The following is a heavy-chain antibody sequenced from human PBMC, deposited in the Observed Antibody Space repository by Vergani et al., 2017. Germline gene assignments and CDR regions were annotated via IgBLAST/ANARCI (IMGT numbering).Heavy chain of an antibody. J-gene: IGHJ6*03. Sequence: QVQLQQWGGGLLKPSETLSLTCVVHGGSFTSYHWTWVRQSPGGGLEWVGDIDHTGRPDYNPSLKRRLIMSVEKSRNQFSLTLNFLTATYTAIYFCARVNTDTNAHLYYYYYMDVWGQGTAVTVS. V-gene: IGHV4-34*01. CDR3: ARVNTDTNAHLYYYYYMDV. D-gene: IGHD2-8*01. CDR1: GGSFTSYH. CDR2: IDHTGRP.